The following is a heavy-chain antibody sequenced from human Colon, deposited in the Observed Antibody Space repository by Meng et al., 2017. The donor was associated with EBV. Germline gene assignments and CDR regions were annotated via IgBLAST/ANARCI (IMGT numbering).Heavy chain of an antibody. Sequence: QVRLQVAGPGLVKPSQTLSLTFTVSGGSINSGDYYWSWIRQPPGKGLEWIGYIYYTGSTYYNPSLKSRVTISMDTSKNQFSLRLSSVTAADTAVYYCARNYYFDYWGQGTLVTVSS. CDR2: IYYTGST. CDR1: GGSINSGDYY. J-gene: IGHJ4*02. CDR3: ARNYYFDY. V-gene: IGHV4-30-4*01.